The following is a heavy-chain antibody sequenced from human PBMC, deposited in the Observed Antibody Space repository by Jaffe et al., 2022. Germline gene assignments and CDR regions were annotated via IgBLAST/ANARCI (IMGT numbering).Heavy chain of an antibody. CDR2: ISGSGGST. V-gene: IGHV3-23*01. Sequence: EVQLLESGGGLLQPGESLRLSCAASGFTFSTNAMTWVRQAPGKGLEWVSSISGSGGSTYYADSVKGRFIISRDNSKNTLYLQMNSLRAEDTAIYYCAKDPRIPVAGRQTNWGQGTLVTVSS. CDR3: AKDPRIPVAGRQTN. J-gene: IGHJ4*02. CDR1: GFTFSTNA. D-gene: IGHD6-19*01.